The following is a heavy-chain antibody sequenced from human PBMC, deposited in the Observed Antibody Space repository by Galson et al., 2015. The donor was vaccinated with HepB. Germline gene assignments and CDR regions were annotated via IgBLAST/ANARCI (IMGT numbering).Heavy chain of an antibody. Sequence: LSLTCTVSGGSISSYYWSWIRQPPGKGLEWIGYIYYSGSTNYNPSLKSRVTISVDTSKNQFSLKLSSVTAADTAVYYCARTYCGGDYGGLDIWGQGTMVTVSS. V-gene: IGHV4-59*01. CDR1: GGSISSYY. CDR3: ARTYCGGDYGGLDI. J-gene: IGHJ3*02. D-gene: IGHD2-21*02. CDR2: IYYSGST.